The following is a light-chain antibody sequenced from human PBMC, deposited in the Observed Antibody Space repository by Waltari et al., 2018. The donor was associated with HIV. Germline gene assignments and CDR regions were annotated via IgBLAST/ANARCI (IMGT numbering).Light chain of an antibody. CDR1: RSNIGSKT. CDR3: ATWDDSLNGVV. Sequence: QSFLIQPPSASGTPGQRVTISCSGTRSNIGSKTVNWYQQLPVMGPKLLIYHNNKRPSGFLDRFSGSKSGTSASLAISGLQSEDEADYYCATWDDSLNGVVCGGGTKLTVL. V-gene: IGLV1-44*01. CDR2: HNN. J-gene: IGLJ3*02.